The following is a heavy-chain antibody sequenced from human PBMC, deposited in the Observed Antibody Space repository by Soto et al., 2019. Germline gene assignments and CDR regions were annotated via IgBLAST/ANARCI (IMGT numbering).Heavy chain of an antibody. D-gene: IGHD6-19*01. Sequence: GGSLRLSCAASGFSFSSYGMRWVRQAPGKGLEWVAVISYDVTNKYYADSVKGRFTISRDNSKNTLYLQMNSLRAEDTAVYYCAKDLRIAVAGTDYFDSWGQGTLVTVS. V-gene: IGHV3-30*18. CDR1: GFSFSSYG. CDR3: AKDLRIAVAGTDYFDS. J-gene: IGHJ4*02. CDR2: ISYDVTNK.